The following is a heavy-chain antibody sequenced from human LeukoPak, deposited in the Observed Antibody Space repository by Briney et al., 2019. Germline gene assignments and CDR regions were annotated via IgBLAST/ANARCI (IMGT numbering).Heavy chain of an antibody. J-gene: IGHJ6*03. CDR3: AKGTNPPDYYYYMDV. D-gene: IGHD3-10*01. V-gene: IGHV3-43D*03. CDR1: GFTFDDYA. Sequence: GGSLRLSCAASGFTFDDYAMHWVRQAPGKGLEWVSLISWDGGSTYYADSVKGRFTISRDNSKNSLYLQMNSLRAEDTALYYCAKGTNPPDYYYYMDVWGKGTTVTVSS. CDR2: ISWDGGST.